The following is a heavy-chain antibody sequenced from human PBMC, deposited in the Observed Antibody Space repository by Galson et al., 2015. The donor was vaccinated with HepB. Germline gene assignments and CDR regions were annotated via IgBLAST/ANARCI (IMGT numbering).Heavy chain of an antibody. CDR1: GFTFNSHA. J-gene: IGHJ4*02. CDR2: ISGRSGTT. V-gene: IGHV3-23*01. D-gene: IGHD5-24*01. Sequence: SLRLSCAASGFTFNSHAMSWVRQAPGKGLEWVSVISGRSGTTYYADSVRGRFTISRDNPKNMLYLEMNGLRAEDTAVYYCAKDGMATITGFLYFDLWGQGALVTVSS. CDR3: AKDGMATITGFLYFDL.